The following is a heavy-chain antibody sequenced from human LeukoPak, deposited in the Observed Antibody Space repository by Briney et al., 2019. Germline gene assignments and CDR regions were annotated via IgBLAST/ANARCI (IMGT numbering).Heavy chain of an antibody. CDR1: GFTLSSYS. CDR3: AELGITMIGGV. V-gene: IGHV3-64*01. CDR2: ISYNGGST. Sequence: GGSLRLSCAASGFTLSSYSMHWVRQAPGNGLEYVSAISYNGGSTYYANSVKGRFTISRDNAKNSLYLQMNSLRAEDTAVYYCAELGITMIGGVWGKGTTVTISS. J-gene: IGHJ6*04. D-gene: IGHD3-10*02.